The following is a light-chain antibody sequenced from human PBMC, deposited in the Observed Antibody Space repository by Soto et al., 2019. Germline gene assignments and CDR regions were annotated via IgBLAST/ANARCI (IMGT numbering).Light chain of an antibody. CDR2: EVS. V-gene: IGLV2-14*01. CDR3: SSYTSINSVV. J-gene: IGLJ2*01. CDR1: SSDVGGYNY. Sequence: QSALTQPASVSGSPGQSITISCTGTSSDVGGYNYVSWYQHHPGKAPKLMIYEVSNRPSGVSNRFSGSKFGNTASLTISGLRAEDEADYYCSSYTSINSVVFGGGTQLTVL.